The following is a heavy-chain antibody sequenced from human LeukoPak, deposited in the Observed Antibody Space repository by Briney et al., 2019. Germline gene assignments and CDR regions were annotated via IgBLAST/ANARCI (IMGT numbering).Heavy chain of an antibody. CDR1: GFTFSSYW. Sequence: GGSLRLSCAASGFTFSSYWMHWVRQPPGKGLVWVSRINSDESSTNYADSVKGRFTISRDNAKDTLYLQMNSLRAEDTAVYYCARARGLGYGDDVRWFDPWGQGTLVTVSS. J-gene: IGHJ5*02. D-gene: IGHD4-17*01. CDR3: ARARGLGYGDDVRWFDP. V-gene: IGHV3-74*01. CDR2: INSDESST.